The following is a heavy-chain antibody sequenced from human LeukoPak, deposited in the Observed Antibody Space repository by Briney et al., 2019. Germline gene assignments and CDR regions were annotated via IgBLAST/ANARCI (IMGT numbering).Heavy chain of an antibody. CDR1: GFTFSRYW. Sequence: GGSLRLSCAASGFTFSRYWMHWVRQAPGKGLVWVSHINSDGSSTSYAGSVEGRFTISRDNAKNTLYLQMNSLRAEDTAVYYCARDRSRGETIFDYWGQGTLVTVSS. D-gene: IGHD3-10*01. V-gene: IGHV3-74*01. CDR3: ARDRSRGETIFDY. J-gene: IGHJ4*02. CDR2: INSDGSST.